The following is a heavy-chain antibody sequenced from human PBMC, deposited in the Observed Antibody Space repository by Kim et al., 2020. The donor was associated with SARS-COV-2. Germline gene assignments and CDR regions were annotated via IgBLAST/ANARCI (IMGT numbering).Heavy chain of an antibody. CDR3: ARGGYSGYGIRGGGV. V-gene: IGHV1-46*01. J-gene: IGHJ6*02. D-gene: IGHD5-12*01. CDR1: GYTFTSYY. CDR2: INPSGGST. Sequence: ASVKVSCKASGYTFTSYYMHWVRQAPGQGLEWMGIINPSGGSTSYAQKFQGRVTMTRDTSTSTVYMELSSLRSEDTAVYYCARGGYSGYGIRGGGVWGQGTTVTVSS.